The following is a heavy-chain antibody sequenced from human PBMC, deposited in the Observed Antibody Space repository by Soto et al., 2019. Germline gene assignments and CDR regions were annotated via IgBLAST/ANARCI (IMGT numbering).Heavy chain of an antibody. J-gene: IGHJ6*02. CDR3: ARTSDIVGGDNYYYGMDV. V-gene: IGHV3-30-3*01. Sequence: GSLRLSCSASGFTFSSYAMHWVRQAPGKGLECVAVISYDGSNKYYADSVKGRFTISRDNSKNTLYLQMNSLRAEDTAVYYCARTSDIVGGDNYYYGMDVWGQGTTVTVSS. CDR1: GFTFSSYA. D-gene: IGHD1-26*01. CDR2: ISYDGSNK.